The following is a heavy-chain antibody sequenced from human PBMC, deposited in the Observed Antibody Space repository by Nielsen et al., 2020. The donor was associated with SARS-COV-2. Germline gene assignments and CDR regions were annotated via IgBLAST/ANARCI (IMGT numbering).Heavy chain of an antibody. Sequence: GGSLRLSCATSGFSFDDYGMHWVRQPPGKGLEWVAHMWYHGGDENYADSVRGRFTISRDLSKNTVYLQMSSLRVEDTAVYYCARDLTFGAYWFDPWSQGTLVTVSS. CDR2: MWYHGGDE. CDR1: GFSFDDYG. J-gene: IGHJ5*02. D-gene: IGHD3/OR15-3a*01. V-gene: IGHV3-33*08. CDR3: ARDLTFGAYWFDP.